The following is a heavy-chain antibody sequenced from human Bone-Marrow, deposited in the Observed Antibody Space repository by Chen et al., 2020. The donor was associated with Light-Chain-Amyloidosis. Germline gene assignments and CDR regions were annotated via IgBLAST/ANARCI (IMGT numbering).Heavy chain of an antibody. CDR1: GYTFPNYW. D-gene: IGHD5-12*01. Sequence: EVQLEQSGPEVKKPGESLKISCKGSGYTFPNYWIGWVRQMPGKGLEWMGVIYPDESDARYSQAFEGQGTSSADKSITTAYLQWRSLKASDTAMYYCARRRDGYNCDYWGQGTLVTVSS. CDR2: IYPDESDA. J-gene: IGHJ4*02. CDR3: ARRRDGYNCDY. V-gene: IGHV5-51*01.